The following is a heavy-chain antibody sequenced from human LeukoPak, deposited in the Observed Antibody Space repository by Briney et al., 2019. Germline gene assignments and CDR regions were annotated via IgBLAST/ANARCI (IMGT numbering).Heavy chain of an antibody. CDR1: GFTFSSYG. CDR3: ATPRLPYYYCGMDV. CDR2: IWYDGSNK. D-gene: IGHD4-23*01. J-gene: IGHJ6*02. V-gene: IGHV3-30*02. Sequence: GGSLRLSCAASGFTFSSYGMHWVRQAPGKGLEWVAVIWYDGSNKYYADSVKGRFTISRDNSKNALYLQMNSLRAEDTALYYCATPRLPYYYCGMDVWGQGTTVTVSS.